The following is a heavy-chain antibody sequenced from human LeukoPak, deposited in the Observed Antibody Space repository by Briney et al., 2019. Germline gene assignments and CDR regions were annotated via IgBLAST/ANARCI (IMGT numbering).Heavy chain of an antibody. D-gene: IGHD4-17*01. V-gene: IGHV4-34*01. J-gene: IGHJ5*02. Sequence: PSETLSLTCAVYGGSFSGYYWSWIRQPPGKGLEWIGEINNSGSTNYNPSLKSRVTISVDTSKNQFSLKLSSVTAAGTAVYYCARHLTVTRSYNWFDPWGQGTLVTVSS. CDR2: INNSGST. CDR1: GGSFSGYY. CDR3: ARHLTVTRSYNWFDP.